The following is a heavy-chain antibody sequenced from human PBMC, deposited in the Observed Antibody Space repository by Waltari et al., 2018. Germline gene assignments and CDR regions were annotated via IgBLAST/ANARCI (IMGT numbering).Heavy chain of an antibody. V-gene: IGHV3-48*03. J-gene: IGHJ6*02. CDR3: ARENYYASCFDI. CDR1: GFTRRSYE. CDR2: MDSSGTKI. D-gene: IGHD3-10*01. Sequence: ELQLVQSGGGFVQPGGTLRLSGVPSGFTRRSYEVNCIRQPPGDGLEWVSYMDSSGTKISYADSVKGRFTISRDNARNSVSLLVNSLTAEDTAVYFCARENYYASCFDIWGQGTTVTVSS.